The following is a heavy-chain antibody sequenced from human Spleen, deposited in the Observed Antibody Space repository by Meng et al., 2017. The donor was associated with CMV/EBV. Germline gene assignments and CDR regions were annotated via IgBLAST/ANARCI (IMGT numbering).Heavy chain of an antibody. V-gene: IGHV4-4*07. D-gene: IGHD3-16*01. CDR2: IQVIGHT. CDR1: GASIKNYN. Sequence: QVHIQQSGPGLVKPSETLSLPCIVSGASIKNYNWNWVRQPAGQGLEWIGLIQVIGHTVYNPSLKSRVTVSLDASKSQFSLTLNSVTAADTATYYCAGSRPGGGACDYWGQGILVTVSS. CDR3: AGSRPGGGACDY. J-gene: IGHJ4*02.